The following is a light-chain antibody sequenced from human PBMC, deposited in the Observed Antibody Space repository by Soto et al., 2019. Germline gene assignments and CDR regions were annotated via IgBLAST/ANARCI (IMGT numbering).Light chain of an antibody. CDR3: QQYGRPPLT. Sequence: EILLTQSPATLSLSPGERATLSCRASQSVSSYLAWYQQKPGQAPRLLIYDASNRATGIPARFSGSGSGTDFTLTISGLEPEDFAVYYCQQYGRPPLTFGEGTKVDIK. CDR2: DAS. CDR1: QSVSSY. J-gene: IGKJ4*01. V-gene: IGKV3-11*01.